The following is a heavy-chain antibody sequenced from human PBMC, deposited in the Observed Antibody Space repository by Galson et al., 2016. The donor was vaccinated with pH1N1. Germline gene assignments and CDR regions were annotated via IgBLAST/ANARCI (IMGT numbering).Heavy chain of an antibody. D-gene: IGHD5-24*01. Sequence: QSGAEVKKAGESLKISCKGSGYTFTTYWIAWVRQMPGKGLEWMAIVYPPDSDTRYSPSFQGQVTISADKSSSTAYLQWSSLKASDTAVYYCARPIGAGYNIRELDYWGQGTQVTVSS. V-gene: IGHV5-51*03. J-gene: IGHJ4*02. CDR3: ARPIGAGYNIRELDY. CDR1: GYTFTTYW. CDR2: VYPPDSDT.